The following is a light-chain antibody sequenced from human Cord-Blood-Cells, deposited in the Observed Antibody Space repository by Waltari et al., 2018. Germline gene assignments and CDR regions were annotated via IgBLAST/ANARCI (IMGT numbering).Light chain of an antibody. J-gene: IGKJ1*01. V-gene: IGKV1-39*01. CDR1: PSISSY. CDR2: DAS. CDR3: QQSYSTPRT. Sequence: IQMTQSPSSPSASVDDRVTLTCRASPSISSYLNWYQQKTGKAPKFLIYDASRLQSGGPSRFSGSVSGTDFTLTISSLQPEDFATYCCQQSYSTPRTFGQGTKVEIK.